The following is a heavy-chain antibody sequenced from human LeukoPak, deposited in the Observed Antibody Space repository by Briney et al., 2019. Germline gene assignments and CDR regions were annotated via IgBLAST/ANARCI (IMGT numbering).Heavy chain of an antibody. D-gene: IGHD4-11*01. J-gene: IGHJ4*02. CDR2: ISYDGSNK. Sequence: PGGSLRLSCAASGFTFSNYAMHWVRQAPGKGLEWVAVISYDGSNKYYADSVKGRFTISRDNSKNTLYLQMNSLRAEDTAVYYCAKDHYSNPTRSSSDYWGQGTLVTVSS. CDR3: AKDHYSNPTRSSSDY. CDR1: GFTFSNYA. V-gene: IGHV3-30-3*01.